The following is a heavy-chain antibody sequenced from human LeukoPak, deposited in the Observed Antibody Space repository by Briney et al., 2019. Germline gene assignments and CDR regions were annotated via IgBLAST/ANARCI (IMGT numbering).Heavy chain of an antibody. V-gene: IGHV4-59*08. CDR1: GGSISSYY. CDR3: ARYIAVAATYYFDY. J-gene: IGHJ4*02. D-gene: IGHD6-13*01. CDR2: IYYSGST. Sequence: PSETLSLTCTVSGGSISSYYWSWIRQPQGKGLEWIGFIYYSGSTNYNPSLKSRVTISVDTSKNQFSLKLTSVTAADTAVYYCARYIAVAATYYFDYWGQGTLVTVSS.